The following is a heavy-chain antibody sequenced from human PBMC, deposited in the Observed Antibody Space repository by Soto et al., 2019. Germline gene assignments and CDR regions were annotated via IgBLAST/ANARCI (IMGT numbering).Heavy chain of an antibody. CDR3: ARDRLYYHFWGGHQIGGPYGMDV. D-gene: IGHD3-3*02. CDR2: INHSGGT. Sequence: KPSETLSLTCAVYGGSFSGYFWTWIRQAPGKGLEWIGEINHSGGTNYNSSLKSRVTISVDTSKNQFSLILYSVTAADTAVYYCARDRLYYHFWGGHQIGGPYGMDVWGQGTTVTVSS. V-gene: IGHV4-34*01. J-gene: IGHJ6*02. CDR1: GGSFSGYF.